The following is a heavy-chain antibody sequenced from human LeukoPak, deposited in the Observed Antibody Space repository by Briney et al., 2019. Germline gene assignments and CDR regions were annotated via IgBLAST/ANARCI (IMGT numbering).Heavy chain of an antibody. CDR3: ARDFPGIGRGTFDF. Sequence: GGSLRLSCAASGFIFNTFWMNWVRLTPGKGLEWVAKINQDGSDMYYVDSVKGRFFVSRDNARNLVYLQMNSLRVDDTAVYYCARDFPGIGRGTFDFWGQGTIIIVSS. CDR1: GFIFNTFW. V-gene: IGHV3-7*03. D-gene: IGHD3-10*01. J-gene: IGHJ3*01. CDR2: INQDGSDM.